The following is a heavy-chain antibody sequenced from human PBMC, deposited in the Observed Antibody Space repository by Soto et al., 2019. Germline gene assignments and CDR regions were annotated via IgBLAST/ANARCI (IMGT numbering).Heavy chain of an antibody. V-gene: IGHV1-18*01. CDR1: GYTFTSYG. D-gene: IGHD6-13*01. CDR2: ISAYNGNT. Sequence: ASVKVSCQASGYTFTSYGISWVRQAPGQGLEWMGWISAYNGNTNYAQKLQGRVTMTTDTSTSTAYMELRSLRSDDTAVHYCVRYPGIAAAFQAYYYYYGMDVWGQGTTVT. J-gene: IGHJ6*02. CDR3: VRYPGIAAAFQAYYYYYGMDV.